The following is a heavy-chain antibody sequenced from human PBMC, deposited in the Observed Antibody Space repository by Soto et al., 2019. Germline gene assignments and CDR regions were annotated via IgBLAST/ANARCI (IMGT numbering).Heavy chain of an antibody. CDR3: ARLYYDFWSGYYTGYFDY. V-gene: IGHV3-7*03. CDR2: IKQDGSEK. J-gene: IGHJ4*02. CDR1: GFTFSSYW. Sequence: GGSLRLSCAASGFTFSSYWMSWVRQAPGKGLEWVANIKQDGSEKYYVDSVKGRYTISRDNAKNSLYLQMNSLRAEDTAVYYCARLYYDFWSGYYTGYFDYWGQGTLVTVSS. D-gene: IGHD3-3*01.